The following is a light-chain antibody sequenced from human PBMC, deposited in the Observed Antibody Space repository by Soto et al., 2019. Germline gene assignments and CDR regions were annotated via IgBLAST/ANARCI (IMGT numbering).Light chain of an antibody. CDR1: SSDVGGYNY. CDR2: DVS. J-gene: IGLJ1*01. V-gene: IGLV2-14*03. CDR3: SSYTTSNTRQIV. Sequence: QSVLTQPASVSGSPGQSITISCTGTSSDVGGYNYVSWYQHHPGKAPKLIIYDVSNRPSGVSIRFSGSKSDNTASPTISGLQPEDEADYHCSSYTTSNTRQIVFGTGTKATVL.